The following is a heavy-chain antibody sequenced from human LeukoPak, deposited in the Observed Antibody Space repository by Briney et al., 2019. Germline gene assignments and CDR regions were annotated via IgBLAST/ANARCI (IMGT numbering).Heavy chain of an antibody. J-gene: IGHJ4*02. V-gene: IGHV5-51*01. Sequence: GESLKISCKGSGYSFTSYWIGWVRQMPGKGLEWMGIIYPGDSDTRYSPSFQGQVTISADKSISTAYLQWSSLKASDTAMYYCARRRYYDSSGYYYFDYWGQGTLVTVSS. CDR2: IYPGDSDT. CDR3: ARRRYYDSSGYYYFDY. D-gene: IGHD3-22*01. CDR1: GYSFTSYW.